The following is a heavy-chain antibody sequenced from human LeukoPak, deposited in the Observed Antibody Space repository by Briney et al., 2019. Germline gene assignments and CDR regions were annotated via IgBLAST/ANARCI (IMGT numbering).Heavy chain of an antibody. CDR3: ARDKSSSSYPWYFDL. Sequence: GGSLRLSCAASGFTFSTYAMSWVRQAPGKGLEWVSSISSSSSYIYYADSVKGRFTISRDNAKNSLYLQMNSLRAEDTAVYYCARDKSSSSYPWYFDLWGRGTLVTVSS. J-gene: IGHJ2*01. CDR2: ISSSSSYI. V-gene: IGHV3-21*01. D-gene: IGHD6-6*01. CDR1: GFTFSTYA.